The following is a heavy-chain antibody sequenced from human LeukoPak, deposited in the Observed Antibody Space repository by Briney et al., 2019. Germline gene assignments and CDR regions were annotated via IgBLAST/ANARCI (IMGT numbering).Heavy chain of an antibody. CDR2: ISYSGKS. J-gene: IGHJ5*02. CDR3: ARGDYGDYVDNWFDP. Sequence: SETLSLTCTVSGGSMTNYYWGYIRQPPGKGLEWIAYISYSGKSNYNPSLKSRVTISVDTSKNQFSLKLSSVTAADTAVYYCARGDYGDYVDNWFDPWGQGTLVTVSS. V-gene: IGHV4-59*08. D-gene: IGHD4-17*01. CDR1: GGSMTNYY.